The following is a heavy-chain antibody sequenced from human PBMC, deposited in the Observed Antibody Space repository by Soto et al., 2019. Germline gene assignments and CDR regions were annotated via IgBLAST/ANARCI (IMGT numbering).Heavy chain of an antibody. J-gene: IGHJ4*02. Sequence: EVQLVESGGGLVQPGGSLRLSCAASGFTFSSYSMNWVRQAPGKGLEWVSYISSSSSTIYYADSVKGRFTISRDNAKNSQYLQINSMRAEDTAVYYCERVLWSKVTNVGLDYWGQGTLVTVSS. D-gene: IGHD4-4*01. CDR3: ERVLWSKVTNVGLDY. V-gene: IGHV3-48*01. CDR2: ISSSSSTI. CDR1: GFTFSSYS.